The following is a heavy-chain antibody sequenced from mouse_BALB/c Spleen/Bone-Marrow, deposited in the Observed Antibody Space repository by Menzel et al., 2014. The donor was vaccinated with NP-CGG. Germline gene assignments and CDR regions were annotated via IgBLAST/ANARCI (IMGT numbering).Heavy chain of an antibody. CDR2: IWGDGST. J-gene: IGHJ4*01. CDR1: GFSLTGYG. V-gene: IGHV2-6-7*01. D-gene: IGHD2-4*01. Sequence: VKVVESGPGLVAPSQSLSITCTVSGFSLTGYGVSWVRRPPGKGLEWLGMIWGDGSTDYNSALKSRLSISKDNSKSQVFLKVNSLQTEDTARYYCARDSFLITRALDYWGQGTSVTVPS. CDR3: ARDSFLITRALDY.